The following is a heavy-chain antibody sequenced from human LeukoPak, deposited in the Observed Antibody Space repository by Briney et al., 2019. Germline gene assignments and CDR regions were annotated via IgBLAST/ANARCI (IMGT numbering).Heavy chain of an antibody. CDR1: GFTFSSYA. D-gene: IGHD6-6*01. Sequence: GGSLRLSCAASGFTFSSYAMSWVRQAPGKRLEWVSAISGSGDSTYYGDSVKGRFTISRDNSKNTLYLQMNSLRAEDTAAYYCARGGQLDSYWGQGTLVTVSS. J-gene: IGHJ4*02. CDR2: ISGSGDST. CDR3: ARGGQLDSY. V-gene: IGHV3-23*01.